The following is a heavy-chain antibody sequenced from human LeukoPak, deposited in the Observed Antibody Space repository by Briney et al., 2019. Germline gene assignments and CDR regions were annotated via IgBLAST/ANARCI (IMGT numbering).Heavy chain of an antibody. CDR1: GFTFSSYW. Sequence: GGSLRLSCAASGFTFSSYWMNWVRQAPGKGLVWVSRIASDGSSTTYADSVRGRFSISRDNAKNTLHLQMNSLRVEDTAVYYCARGRPHGNDYWGQGTLVTVSS. CDR2: IASDGSST. J-gene: IGHJ4*02. D-gene: IGHD4-23*01. V-gene: IGHV3-74*01. CDR3: ARGRPHGNDY.